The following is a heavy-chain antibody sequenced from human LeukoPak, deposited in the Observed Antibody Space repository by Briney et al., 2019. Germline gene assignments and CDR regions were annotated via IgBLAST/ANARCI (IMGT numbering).Heavy chain of an antibody. CDR2: IYYDGST. D-gene: IGHD3-10*01. CDR3: ARASITMVRGVIITGSYYFDY. J-gene: IGHJ4*02. CDR1: GGSISAYY. Sequence: SETLSLTCTVSGGSISAYYWNWVRQPPGRGLEWIGYIYYDGSTNYNPSLKSRVTISVDTSKNQFSLTLNSVTAADTAVYYCARASITMVRGVIITGSYYFDYWGQGTLVTVSS. V-gene: IGHV4-59*01.